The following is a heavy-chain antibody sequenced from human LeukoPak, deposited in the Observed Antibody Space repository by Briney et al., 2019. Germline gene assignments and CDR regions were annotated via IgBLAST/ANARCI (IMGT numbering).Heavy chain of an antibody. V-gene: IGHV1-46*01. D-gene: IGHD1-26*01. CDR1: GYTFTSYY. J-gene: IGHJ4*02. Sequence: ASVKVSCKASGYTFTSYYMHWVRQAPGQGLEWMGIINPSGGSTSYAQKFQGRVTMARDTSTSTVYMELSSLRSEDTAVYYCARSWEGYYFDYWGQGTLVTVSS. CDR2: INPSGGST. CDR3: ARSWEGYYFDY.